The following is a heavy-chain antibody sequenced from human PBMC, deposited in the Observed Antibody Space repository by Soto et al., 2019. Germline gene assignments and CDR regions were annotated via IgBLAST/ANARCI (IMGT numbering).Heavy chain of an antibody. CDR1: GVSISSYY. V-gene: IGHV4-59*01. Sequence: SETLSLTCRVSGVSISSYYWSWIRQPPGKGLEWIAYIYYSGTSYNPSLKSRVSKSLDTSNNHFSLKLSFVTAADTAVYYCARTYDGSGPNAGGYAFDIWGQGTMVT. CDR2: IYYSGT. CDR3: ARTYDGSGPNAGGYAFDI. J-gene: IGHJ3*02. D-gene: IGHD3-22*01.